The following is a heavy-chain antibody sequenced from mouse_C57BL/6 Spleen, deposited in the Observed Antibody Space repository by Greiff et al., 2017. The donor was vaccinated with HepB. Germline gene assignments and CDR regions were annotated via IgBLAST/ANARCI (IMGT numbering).Heavy chain of an antibody. CDR2: IDPENGDT. D-gene: IGHD2-2*01. CDR1: GFNIKDDY. Sequence: VQLQQSGAELVRPGASVKVSCTASGFNIKDDYMHWVKQRPEQGLEWIGWIDPENGDTEYASKFQGKATITADTSSNTAYLQLSSLTSEDTAVYYCTTKWLSAFAYWGQGTLVTVSA. V-gene: IGHV14-4*01. J-gene: IGHJ3*01. CDR3: TTKWLSAFAY.